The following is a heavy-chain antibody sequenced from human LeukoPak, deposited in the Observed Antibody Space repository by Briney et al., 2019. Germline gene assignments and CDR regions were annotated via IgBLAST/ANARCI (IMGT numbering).Heavy chain of an antibody. J-gene: IGHJ4*02. V-gene: IGHV1-18*01. Sequence: ASVKVSCKASGGTFSSYAISWVRQAPGQGLEWMGWISAYNGNTNYAQKLQGRVTMTTDTSTSTAYMELRSLRSDDTAVYYCARDPLSSFDYWGQGTLVTVSS. D-gene: IGHD3-3*02. CDR2: ISAYNGNT. CDR3: ARDPLSSFDY. CDR1: GGTFSSYA.